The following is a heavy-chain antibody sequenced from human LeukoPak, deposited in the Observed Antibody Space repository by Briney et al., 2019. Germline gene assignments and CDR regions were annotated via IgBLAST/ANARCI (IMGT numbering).Heavy chain of an antibody. Sequence: GGSLRLSCAASGFTLSSYSMNWVRQAPGKGLEWVSSISSSSSYIYYADSVKGRFTISRDNAKNTLYLQMNSLRAEDTAVYYCARAASYYDFWSGYFSVWGQGTLVTVSS. V-gene: IGHV3-21*01. CDR2: ISSSSSYI. CDR1: GFTLSSYS. J-gene: IGHJ4*02. D-gene: IGHD3-3*01. CDR3: ARAASYYDFWSGYFSV.